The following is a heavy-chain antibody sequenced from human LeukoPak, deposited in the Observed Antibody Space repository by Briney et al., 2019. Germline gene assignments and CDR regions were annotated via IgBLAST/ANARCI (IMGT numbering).Heavy chain of an antibody. CDR1: EFTFSIYA. CDR3: TRDRPNYYGSDGHYYRRNGDY. D-gene: IGHD3-22*01. V-gene: IGHV3-23*01. J-gene: IGHJ4*02. CDR2: ITSRDEDT. Sequence: PGGSLRLSCAASEFTFSIYAVSWVRQAPGKGLEWVSSITSRDEDTWYAGSVKGRFTISRDNSKNTLYLQMNSLRAEDTAVYYCTRDRPNYYGSDGHYYRRNGDYWGQGTLVTVSS.